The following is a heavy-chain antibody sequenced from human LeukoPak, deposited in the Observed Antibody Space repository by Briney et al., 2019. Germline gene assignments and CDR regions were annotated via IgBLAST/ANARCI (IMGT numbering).Heavy chain of an antibody. CDR1: GYTFTRYA. Sequence: ASVKVSCKASGYTFTRYAISWVRQAPGQGLEWMGWISGYNGNTHYAQNLQGRVTMTTDTSTSTAYMGLRSLRSDDTAVYYCARDNMVATNYFDYWGQGTLVTVSS. CDR3: ARDNMVATNYFDY. V-gene: IGHV1-18*01. CDR2: ISGYNGNT. D-gene: IGHD5-12*01. J-gene: IGHJ4*02.